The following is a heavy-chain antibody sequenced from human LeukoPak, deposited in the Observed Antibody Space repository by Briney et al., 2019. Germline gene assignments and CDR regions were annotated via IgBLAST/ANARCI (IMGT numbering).Heavy chain of an antibody. J-gene: IGHJ5*02. CDR1: GGSFSGYY. V-gene: IGHV4-34*01. CDR2: INHSGST. CDR3: ARKNVLRYFDWLLKAHWFDP. Sequence: SETLSLTCAAYGGSFSGYYWSWIRQPPGKGLEWIGEINHSGSTNYNPSLKSRVTISVDTSKNQFSLKLSSVTAADTAVYYCARKNVLRYFDWLLKAHWFDPWGQGTLVTVSS. D-gene: IGHD3-9*01.